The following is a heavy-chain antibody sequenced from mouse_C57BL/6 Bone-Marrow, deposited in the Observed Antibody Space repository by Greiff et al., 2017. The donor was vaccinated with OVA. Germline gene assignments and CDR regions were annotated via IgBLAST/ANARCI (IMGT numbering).Heavy chain of an antibody. D-gene: IGHD2-4*01. J-gene: IGHJ1*03. V-gene: IGHV2-2*01. CDR1: GFSLTSYV. Sequence: VQRVESGPGLVQPSQSLSITCTVSGFSLTSYVLHWVRQSPGKGLEWLGVIWSGGSTDYNADFISRLSISKDNSKGQVFFKMNRLQADDTAIYYCARKRIYYDYEVWYLDVWGTGTTVTVSS. CDR3: ARKRIYYDYEVWYLDV. CDR2: IWSGGST.